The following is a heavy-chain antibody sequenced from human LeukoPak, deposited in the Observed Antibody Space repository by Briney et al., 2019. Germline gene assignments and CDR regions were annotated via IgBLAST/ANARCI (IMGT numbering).Heavy chain of an antibody. V-gene: IGHV1-46*01. Sequence: GASVKVSCKASGYTFTSYYMHWVRQAPGQGLEWMGIINPSGGSTSYAQKFQGRVTMTRDTSTSTVYMELSSLRSEDTAVYYCARDRGPGPTLTTRFDPWGQGTLVTVSS. D-gene: IGHD4-11*01. CDR1: GYTFTSYY. J-gene: IGHJ5*02. CDR3: ARDRGPGPTLTTRFDP. CDR2: INPSGGST.